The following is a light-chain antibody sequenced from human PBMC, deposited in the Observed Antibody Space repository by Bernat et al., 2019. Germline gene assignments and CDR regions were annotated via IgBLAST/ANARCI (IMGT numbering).Light chain of an antibody. V-gene: IGKV1-33*01. CDR1: QDISNY. CDR3: QQYDNLPLT. Sequence: DIQMTQSPSSLSASVGDRVTITCQASQDISNYLNWYQQKPGKAPKLLIYDASHLETGVPSRFSGSGSGTDFTFTISSLQPEDIATYYCQQYDNLPLTFGGWTKVEIK. J-gene: IGKJ4*01. CDR2: DAS.